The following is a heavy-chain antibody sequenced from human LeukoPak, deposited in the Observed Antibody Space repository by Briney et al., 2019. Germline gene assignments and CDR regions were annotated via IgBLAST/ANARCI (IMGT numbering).Heavy chain of an antibody. D-gene: IGHD6-19*01. Sequence: PSETLSLTCTVSGGSISSSSYYWGWIRQPPGKGLEWIGSIYYSGSTYYNPSLKSRVTISVDTSKNQFSLKLSSVTAADTAVYYCARVVAVADPYYFDYWGQGTLVTVSS. CDR1: GGSISSSSYY. V-gene: IGHV4-39*07. CDR2: IYYSGST. J-gene: IGHJ4*02. CDR3: ARVVAVADPYYFDY.